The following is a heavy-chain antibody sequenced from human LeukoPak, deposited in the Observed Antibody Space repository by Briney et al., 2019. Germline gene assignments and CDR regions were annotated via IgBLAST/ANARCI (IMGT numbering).Heavy chain of an antibody. J-gene: IGHJ5*02. D-gene: IGHD6-19*01. V-gene: IGHV4-39*01. CDR1: GGSISSSSYY. CDR2: IYYSGST. CDR3: ARQAPYSVGWSDRELDP. Sequence: SETLSLTCTVSGGSISSSSYYWGWIRQPPGKGLEWIGSIYYSGSTYYNPSLKSRVTISVDTSKNQFSLKLSSVTAADTAVYYCARQAPYSVGWSDRELDPWGQGTLVTVSS.